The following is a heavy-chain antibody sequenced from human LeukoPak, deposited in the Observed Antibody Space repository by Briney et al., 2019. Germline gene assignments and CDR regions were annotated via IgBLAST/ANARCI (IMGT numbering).Heavy chain of an antibody. CDR1: GGSISSSSYY. V-gene: IGHV4-39*01. Sequence: PSETLSLTCTVSGGSISSSSYYWGWIRQPPGKGLEWIGSIYYSGCTYYNPSLKSRVTISVDTSKNQFSLKLSSVTAADTAVYYCARDSYGSVGYWGQGTLVTVSS. CDR2: IYYSGCT. CDR3: ARDSYGSVGY. D-gene: IGHD5-18*01. J-gene: IGHJ4*02.